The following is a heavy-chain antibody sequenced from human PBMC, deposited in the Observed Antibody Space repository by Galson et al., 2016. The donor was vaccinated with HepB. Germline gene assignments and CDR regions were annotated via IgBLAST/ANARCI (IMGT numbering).Heavy chain of an antibody. J-gene: IGHJ4*02. CDR1: GFSFSSYS. D-gene: IGHD3-10*01. CDR2: ISRTSQTI. V-gene: IGHV3-48*01. CDR3: ARARDRYGSGGPLDY. Sequence: SLRLSCAVSGFSFSSYSMNWVRQAPGKGLEWVACISRTSQTIYYADSVKGRFTISRDNPKNTPYRQMDSLRIEDTAIYSCARARDRYGSGGPLDYWGQGSLVTASS.